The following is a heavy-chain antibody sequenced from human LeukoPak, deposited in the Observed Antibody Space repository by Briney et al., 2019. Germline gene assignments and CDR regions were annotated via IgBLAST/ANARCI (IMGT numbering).Heavy chain of an antibody. V-gene: IGHV3-30-3*01. D-gene: IGHD3-3*01. CDR2: ISYDGSNK. CDR3: ARSSGPNSITVFGVVTPKFDY. CDR1: GFTFNSYA. Sequence: GRSLRLSCAASGFTFNSYAINWVRQAPGKGPEWVAFISYDGSNKYYADSVKGRFTISRDNSKNMLYLQMNSLRAEDTAVYYCARSSGPNSITVFGVVTPKFDYWGQGTLVTVSS. J-gene: IGHJ4*02.